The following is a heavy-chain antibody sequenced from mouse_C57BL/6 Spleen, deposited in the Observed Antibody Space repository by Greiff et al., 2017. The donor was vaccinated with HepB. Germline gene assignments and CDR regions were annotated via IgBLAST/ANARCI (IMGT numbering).Heavy chain of an antibody. CDR1: GFNIKDDY. D-gene: IGHD2-12*01. CDR2: IDPENGDT. V-gene: IGHV14-4*01. Sequence: EVKLQESGAKLVRPGASVKLSCTASGFNIKDDYMHWVKQRPEQGLEWIGWIDPENGDTEYASKFQGKATITADTSSNTAYLQLSSLTSEDTAVYYCTTGKPAYYTIPGAYWGQGTLVTVSA. CDR3: TTGKPAYYTIPGAY. J-gene: IGHJ3*01.